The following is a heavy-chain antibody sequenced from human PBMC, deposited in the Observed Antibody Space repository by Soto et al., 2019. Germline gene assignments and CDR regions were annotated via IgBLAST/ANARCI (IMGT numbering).Heavy chain of an antibody. CDR1: GDTSSGKYA. Sequence: QVQLVQSGAEVKKPGSSVKVSCEASGDTSSGKYAMNWVRQAPGHGPEWMGGIIPISGATNYAQDFQGRVTITADKSTNTAYMELNSLRSEDTAIYYCTRGTIFGVTYFDLWGQGTLVTVSS. CDR3: TRGTIFGVTYFDL. V-gene: IGHV1-69*06. D-gene: IGHD3-3*01. J-gene: IGHJ4*02. CDR2: IIPISGAT.